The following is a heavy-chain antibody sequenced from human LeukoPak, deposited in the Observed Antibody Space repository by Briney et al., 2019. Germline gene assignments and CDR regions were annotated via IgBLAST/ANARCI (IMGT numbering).Heavy chain of an antibody. V-gene: IGHV3-48*01. J-gene: IGHJ3*02. CDR3: ARYGDYGAFDI. CDR2: ISGSSSTS. Sequence: GGSLRLSCAASGFTFSSYSMNWVRQAPGKGLESVSYISGSSSTSYYADSVKDRFTISRDNAKNSLYLQINNLRAEDTSLYYCARYGDYGAFDIWGQGTMVTVSS. CDR1: GFTFSSYS. D-gene: IGHD4-17*01.